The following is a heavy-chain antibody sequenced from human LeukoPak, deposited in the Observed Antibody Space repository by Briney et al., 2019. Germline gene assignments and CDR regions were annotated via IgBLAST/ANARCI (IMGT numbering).Heavy chain of an antibody. V-gene: IGHV1-2*02. CDR3: ARNYGHNSKYFDL. Sequence: ASVKVSCKASVYTFSDYFMHWVRQAPGQGLEWMGWISPEGGDTHYAQRFQGRVTMTRDTSISAAYMELTSLSSDDTAVYYCARNYGHNSKYFDLWGQGTLVTVSS. J-gene: IGHJ4*02. CDR2: ISPEGGDT. D-gene: IGHD4-17*01. CDR1: VYTFSDYF.